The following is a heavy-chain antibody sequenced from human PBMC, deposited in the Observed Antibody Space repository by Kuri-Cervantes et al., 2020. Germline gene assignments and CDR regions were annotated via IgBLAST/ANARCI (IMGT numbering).Heavy chain of an antibody. Sequence: ASVKVSCKASGYTFINYYVHWVRQAPGQGLEWMGWMNPNSGNTGYAQKFQGRVTMTRNTSISTAYMELSSLRSEDTAVYYCARPDIVVVPAAIPYYYYGMDVWGQGTTVTVSS. CDR2: MNPNSGNT. D-gene: IGHD2-2*02. J-gene: IGHJ6*02. CDR3: ARPDIVVVPAAIPYYYYGMDV. CDR1: GYTFINYY. V-gene: IGHV1-8*02.